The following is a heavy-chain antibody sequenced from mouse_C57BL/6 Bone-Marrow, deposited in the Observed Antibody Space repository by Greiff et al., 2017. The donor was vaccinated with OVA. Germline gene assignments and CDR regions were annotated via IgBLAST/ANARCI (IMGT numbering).Heavy chain of an antibody. CDR3: TPVTTPWFAY. V-gene: IGHV14-4*01. Sequence: EVQLQQSGAELVRPGASVKLSCTASGFNIKDDYMHWVKQRPEQGLEWIGWIDPENGDTEYASKFQGKATITADTSSNTAYLQLSSLTSEDTAVYYCTPVTTPWFAYWGQGTLVTVSA. CDR2: IDPENGDT. D-gene: IGHD2-2*01. CDR1: GFNIKDDY. J-gene: IGHJ3*01.